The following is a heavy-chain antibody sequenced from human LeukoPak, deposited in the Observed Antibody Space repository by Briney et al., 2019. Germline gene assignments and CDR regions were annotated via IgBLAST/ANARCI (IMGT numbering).Heavy chain of an antibody. J-gene: IGHJ5*02. V-gene: IGHV4-4*02. Sequence: PSETLSLTCAVSGGSISSSNWWSWVRQPPGKGLEWIGEIYHSGSTNYNPSLKSRVTISVDTSKNQFSLKLSSVTAADTAVYYCARGPLTFNFGVVRAHWFDPWGQGTLVTVSS. CDR2: IYHSGST. CDR1: GGSISSSNW. CDR3: ARGPLTFNFGVVRAHWFDP. D-gene: IGHD3-3*01.